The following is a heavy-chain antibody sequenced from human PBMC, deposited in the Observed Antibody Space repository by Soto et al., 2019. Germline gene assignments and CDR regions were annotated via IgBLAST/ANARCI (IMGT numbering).Heavy chain of an antibody. V-gene: IGHV3-48*02. J-gene: IGHJ3*02. D-gene: IGHD4-17*01. CDR2: ISRSSDTV. CDR3: ARYDYGNYGGAFDI. Sequence: EVQLVESGGGLVQPGGSLRLSCAASGFTFSRNSMNWVRQAPGKGLEWVSYISRSSDTVYYADSVKARFTISRDNAKNSLFLQMNSLRDEDTAVYYCARYDYGNYGGAFDIWGQGTMVTVSS. CDR1: GFTFSRNS.